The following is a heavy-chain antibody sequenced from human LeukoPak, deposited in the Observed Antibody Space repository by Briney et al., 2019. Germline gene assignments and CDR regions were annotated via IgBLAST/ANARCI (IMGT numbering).Heavy chain of an antibody. CDR3: AKDMGGSGRNWASNWFDP. CDR1: GFTFGDYP. V-gene: IGHV3-43*02. J-gene: IGHJ5*02. D-gene: IGHD1-26*01. Sequence: GGSLRLSCAASGFTFGDYPMHWLRQTPGQGLEWVSLISPDGGRSFQAESVRGRFTISRDNSKNSLYLQMNSLRSEDTALYYCAKDMGGSGRNWASNWFDPWGQGTQVTVSS. CDR2: ISPDGGRS.